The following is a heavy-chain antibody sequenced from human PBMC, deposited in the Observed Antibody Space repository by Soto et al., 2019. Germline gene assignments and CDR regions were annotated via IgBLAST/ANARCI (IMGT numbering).Heavy chain of an antibody. Sequence: GGSLRLSCAASGFTFSSMTWVRQAPGKGLEWVSTISGSGGSAYYADSVKGRFTISRDNSKNTLYLQMNSLRAEDTAVYYCAKDRGQYFDYWGQGTLVTVSS. CDR2: ISGSGGSA. D-gene: IGHD5-12*01. J-gene: IGHJ4*02. CDR1: GFTFSS. V-gene: IGHV3-23*01. CDR3: AKDRGQYFDY.